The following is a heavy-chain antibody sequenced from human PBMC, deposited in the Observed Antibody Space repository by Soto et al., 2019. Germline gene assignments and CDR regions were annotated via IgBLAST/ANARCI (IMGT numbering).Heavy chain of an antibody. Sequence: RSLTCTVSGGSISSYYWSWIRQPPGKGLEWIGYIYYSGSTNYNPSLKSRVTISVDTSKNQFSLKLSSVTAADTAVYYCARGDRRGYGYQLVWGQGTLVTVSS. J-gene: IGHJ4*02. CDR1: GGSISSYY. D-gene: IGHD2-2*01. V-gene: IGHV4-59*01. CDR3: ARGDRRGYGYQLV. CDR2: IYYSGST.